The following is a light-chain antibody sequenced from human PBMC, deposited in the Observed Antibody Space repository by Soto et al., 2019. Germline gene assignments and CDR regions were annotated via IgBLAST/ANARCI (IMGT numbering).Light chain of an antibody. CDR1: QSVSSS. J-gene: IGKJ1*01. CDR3: QQYNNWWT. V-gene: IGKV3-15*01. CDR2: GAS. Sequence: EIVMTQSPATLSVSPGERATLSCRASQSVSSSLAWYQQKPGQAPRLLIYGASTRATGIPARFSGSGSGTEFTLTISSLQSVDFAVYYCQQYNNWWTFGQGTKVEIK.